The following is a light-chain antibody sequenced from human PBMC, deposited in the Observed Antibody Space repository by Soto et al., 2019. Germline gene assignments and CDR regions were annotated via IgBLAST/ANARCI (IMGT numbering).Light chain of an antibody. CDR2: DAS. CDR3: QHRGSFPPT. CDR1: QTIDTY. Sequence: DIVLTQSPATLSLSPGESATLSCTTNQTIDTYFAWYQQKRGLPPRLLIYDASNRAIGIPARFSGRGSRTYFTLTISTLEPEDFPVYYCQHRGSFPPTFGRGTRL. J-gene: IGKJ5*01. V-gene: IGKV3-11*01.